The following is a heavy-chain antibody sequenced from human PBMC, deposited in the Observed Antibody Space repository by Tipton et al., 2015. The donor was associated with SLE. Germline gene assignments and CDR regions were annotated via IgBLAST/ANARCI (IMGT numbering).Heavy chain of an antibody. CDR3: ATTYCAGDCATGASWVRFYYQMDV. J-gene: IGHJ6*03. CDR1: GGSMNSVPYS. D-gene: IGHD2-21*01. Sequence: TLSLTCTVSGGSMNSVPYSWTWIRQHPGKGLEWLGYISYSGSTSYNPSLKSRLTISADTSKNQFSLKLSSVTAADTAVYYCATTYCAGDCATGASWVRFYYQMDVWGKGTTVTVSS. CDR2: ISYSGST. V-gene: IGHV4-31*03.